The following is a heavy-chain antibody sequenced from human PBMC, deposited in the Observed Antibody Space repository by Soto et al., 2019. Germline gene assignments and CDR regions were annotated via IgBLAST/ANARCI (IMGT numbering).Heavy chain of an antibody. CDR3: AKDRGYNYGYADY. Sequence: QVQLVESGGGVVQPGRSLRLSCVASGFTFSSFGMHWVRQAPGEGLEWVAVISYDGDNKYYADSVKGRFTISRDNSKSTLYLHMNSLRAEGTAVYYCAKDRGYNYGYADYWGQGTLVTASS. D-gene: IGHD5-12*01. J-gene: IGHJ4*02. CDR1: GFTFSSFG. V-gene: IGHV3-30*18. CDR2: ISYDGDNK.